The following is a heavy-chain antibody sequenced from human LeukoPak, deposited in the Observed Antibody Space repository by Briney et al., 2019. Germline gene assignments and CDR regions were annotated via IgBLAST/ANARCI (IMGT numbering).Heavy chain of an antibody. V-gene: IGHV3-23*01. CDR2: ITATGGST. D-gene: IGHD3-16*01. CDR1: GLIFNGYA. J-gene: IGHJ4*02. CDR3: AKGDAHYFDY. Sequence: GGSLRLSCADSGLIFNGYAVNWVRQAPGKGLEWVSSITATGGSTYYADSVKGRFSISRDNSKNTLYLQMNSLRAEDTAVYYCAKGDAHYFDYWGQGTLVTVSS.